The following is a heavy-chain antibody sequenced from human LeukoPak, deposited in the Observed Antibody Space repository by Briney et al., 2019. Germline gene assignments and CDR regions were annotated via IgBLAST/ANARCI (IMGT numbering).Heavy chain of an antibody. J-gene: IGHJ5*02. Sequence: PSETLSLTCTVSGGSICSSSYYWGWIRQPPGKGLEWIGSIYYSGSTYYNPSLKSRVTISVDTSKNQFSLKLSSVTAADTAVYYCASQLLVVVPAAIFDWFDPWGQGTLVTVSS. V-gene: IGHV4-39*01. CDR2: IYYSGST. CDR1: GGSICSSSYY. CDR3: ASQLLVVVPAAIFDWFDP. D-gene: IGHD2-2*02.